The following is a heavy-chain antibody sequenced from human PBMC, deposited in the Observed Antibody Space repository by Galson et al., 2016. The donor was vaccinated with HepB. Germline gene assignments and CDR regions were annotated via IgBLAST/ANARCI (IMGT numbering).Heavy chain of an antibody. CDR3: ARYSFGKDDY. CDR1: GFTFSSYW. J-gene: IGHJ4*02. Sequence: SLRLSCAASGFTFSSYWMHWVRQAPGKGLEWVSRISGDGSSTCYADSVKGRFTISRDNAKNTLYLQMNSLRAEDTAVYYCARYSFGKDDYWGQGALVTVSS. V-gene: IGHV3-74*01. CDR2: ISGDGSST. D-gene: IGHD3-10*01.